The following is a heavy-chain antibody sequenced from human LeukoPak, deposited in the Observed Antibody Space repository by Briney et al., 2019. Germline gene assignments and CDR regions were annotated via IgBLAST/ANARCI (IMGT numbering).Heavy chain of an antibody. Sequence: GGSLRLSCAASGFTFSDYDIHWVRQAPGKGLEWVAFIRYDGNIKYLADSVKGRFSISRDNSKNTQYLQMNSLRVEDTAVYYCAKGRLHDSSGYPIDHWGQGTLVTVSS. J-gene: IGHJ5*02. CDR2: IRYDGNIK. V-gene: IGHV3-30*02. D-gene: IGHD3-22*01. CDR1: GFTFSDYD. CDR3: AKGRLHDSSGYPIDH.